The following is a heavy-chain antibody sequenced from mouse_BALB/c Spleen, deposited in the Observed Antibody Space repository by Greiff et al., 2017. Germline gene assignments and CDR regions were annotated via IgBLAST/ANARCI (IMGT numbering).Heavy chain of an antibody. CDR2: INPSTGYT. CDR1: GYTFTSYW. V-gene: IGHV1-7*01. J-gene: IGHJ2*01. Sequence: QVQLQQSGAELAKPGASVKMSCKASGYTFTSYWMHWVKQRPGQGLEWIGYINPSTGYTEYNQKFKDKATLTADKSSSTAYMQLSSLTSEDSAVYYCARRGIYDGYYLDYWGKGTTLTVSS. CDR3: ARRGIYDGYYLDY. D-gene: IGHD2-3*01.